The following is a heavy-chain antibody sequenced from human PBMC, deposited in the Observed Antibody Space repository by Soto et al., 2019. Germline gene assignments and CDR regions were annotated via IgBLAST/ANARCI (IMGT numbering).Heavy chain of an antibody. V-gene: IGHV3-30-3*01. D-gene: IGHD3-16*01. CDR1: GFSFSSYA. Sequence: PGGSLRLSCAASGFSFSSYAMHWVRQAPGKGLEWVAVISYDGSNKYYADSVKGRFTISRDNSKNTLYLQMNSLRAEDTAVYYYARDGGLEYYIDYWGQRTPVPVSA. CDR3: ARDGGLEYYIDY. J-gene: IGHJ4*02. CDR2: ISYDGSNK.